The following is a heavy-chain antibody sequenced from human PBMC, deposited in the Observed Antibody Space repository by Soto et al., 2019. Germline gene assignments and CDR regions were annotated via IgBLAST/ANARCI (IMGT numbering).Heavy chain of an antibody. Sequence: PAGALKISCMGSGNSFTSYWNGLVRQMPGNALEGLGIMCAVDSDAGYSTSVQRQVTMSADKSISTAYLQWSSLKAADTAMYSCARLLYSSTWEEYFQYWGQGTLVTVSS. CDR1: GNSFTSYW. J-gene: IGHJ1*01. D-gene: IGHD6-13*01. V-gene: IGHV5-51*01. CDR2: MCAVDSDA. CDR3: ARLLYSSTWEEYFQY.